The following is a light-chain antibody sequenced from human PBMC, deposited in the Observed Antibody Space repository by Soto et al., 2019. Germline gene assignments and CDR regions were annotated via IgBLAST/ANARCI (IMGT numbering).Light chain of an antibody. J-gene: IGLJ1*01. CDR2: EVS. CDR1: SSDVGGYNY. CDR3: SSYTSSSTLV. Sequence: QSALTQPASVSGSPGQSITISCTGTSSDVGGYNYVSWYQQHPGKAPKLMIYEVSNLPSGVSNRFSGSKSGNTASLNISGLQAEDEADYCSSYTSSSTLVFGTGTKVTVL. V-gene: IGLV2-14*01.